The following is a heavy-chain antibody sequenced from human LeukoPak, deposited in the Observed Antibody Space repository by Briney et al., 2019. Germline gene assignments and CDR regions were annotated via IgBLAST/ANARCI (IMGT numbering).Heavy chain of an antibody. D-gene: IGHD3-3*01. CDR1: GFTFSDYY. Sequence: GGSLRLSCAASGFTFSDYYMSWIRQAPGKGLEWVSYISSRGSTIYYADSVKGRFTISRDNAKNSLYLQMNSLRAEDTAVYYCARDKRDYDFWSGYFYYYYGMDVWGQGTTVTVSS. CDR3: ARDKRDYDFWSGYFYYYYGMDV. CDR2: ISSRGSTI. V-gene: IGHV3-11*01. J-gene: IGHJ6*02.